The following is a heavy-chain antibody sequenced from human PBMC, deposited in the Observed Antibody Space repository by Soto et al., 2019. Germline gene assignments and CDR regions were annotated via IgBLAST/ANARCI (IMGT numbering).Heavy chain of an antibody. V-gene: IGHV5-51*01. J-gene: IGHJ4*02. CDR1: GYSFTSYW. D-gene: IGHD6-13*01. CDR3: ARVGVAAAGPRLYYFDY. CDR2: IYPGDSDT. Sequence: GESLKISCKGSGYSFTSYWIGWVRQMPGKGLEWMGIIYPGDSDTRYSPSFQGQVTISADKSISTAYLQWSSLKASDTAMYYCARVGVAAAGPRLYYFDYWGQGTLVTVSP.